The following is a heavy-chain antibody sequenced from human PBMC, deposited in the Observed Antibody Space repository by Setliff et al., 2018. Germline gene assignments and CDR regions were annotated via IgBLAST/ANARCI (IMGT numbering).Heavy chain of an antibody. J-gene: IGHJ4*02. CDR3: VRAFWTYSDYASLACFDY. Sequence: PGGSLRLSCAASGFTFSNYGMHWARQAPGKGLEWVAFIRYDGSNKSYADSVKGRFTISRDNSNNTLYLQMNSLRGEDTAVYYCVRAFWTYSDYASLACFDYWGQGALVTVSS. CDR2: IRYDGSNK. CDR1: GFTFSNYG. D-gene: IGHD5-12*01. V-gene: IGHV3-30*02.